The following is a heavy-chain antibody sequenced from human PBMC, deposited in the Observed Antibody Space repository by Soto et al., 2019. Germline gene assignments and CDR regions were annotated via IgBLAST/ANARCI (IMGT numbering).Heavy chain of an antibody. CDR2: IHSTRSP. Sequence: LSLTCTVSGDSVSKYYWNWIRQPAGKGLEWIGRIHSTRSPNYNPSLKSRVTMSVDTSKNQFSLKLNLTSVTAADTAVYYCARSPAYGDYANLDTWGQGTLVTVSS. V-gene: IGHV4-4*07. CDR1: GDSVSKYY. J-gene: IGHJ5*02. CDR3: ARSPAYGDYANLDT. D-gene: IGHD4-17*01.